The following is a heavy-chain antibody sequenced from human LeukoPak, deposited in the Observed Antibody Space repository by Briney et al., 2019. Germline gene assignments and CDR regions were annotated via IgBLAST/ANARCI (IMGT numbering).Heavy chain of an antibody. CDR3: ARVIWYCNSVWCSEYYFGF. CDR1: GYTFTSYY. D-gene: IGHD2/OR15-2a*01. CDR2: VDPSGGRT. V-gene: IGHV1-46*01. Sequence: GAPVKVSCKASGYTFTSYYIHWVRQAPGQGLQWMGTVDPSGGRTTYAREFQGRVTLTRDTSTSTVYMELSSLRSEDTAIYYCARVIWYCNSVWCSEYYFGFWGQGNLVTVSS. J-gene: IGHJ4*02.